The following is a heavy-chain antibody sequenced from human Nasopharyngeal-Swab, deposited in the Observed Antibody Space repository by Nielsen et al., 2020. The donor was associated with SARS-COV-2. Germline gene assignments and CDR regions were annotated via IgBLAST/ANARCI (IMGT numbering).Heavy chain of an antibody. CDR3: ARANSSSWSFDY. CDR1: GITFSSYG. Sequence: GGSLRLSCAASGITFSSYGMHWVRQAPGKGLEWVAVIWYDGSNKYYADSVKGRFTISRDNSKNTLYLQMNSLRAEDTAVYYCARANSSSWSFDYWGQGTLVTSPQ. D-gene: IGHD6-13*01. J-gene: IGHJ4*02. CDR2: IWYDGSNK. V-gene: IGHV3-33*01.